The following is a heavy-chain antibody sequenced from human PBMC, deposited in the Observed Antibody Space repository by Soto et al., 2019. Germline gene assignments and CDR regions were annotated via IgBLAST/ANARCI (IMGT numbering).Heavy chain of an antibody. Sequence: PGGSLRLSCAASGFTFSTYAMTWVRQAPGKGLESVSGISDNGGRTYYADSVKGRFTISRDNSKNTLYLQMNSLRAEDTAIYYCARELHTTIPVATDFWGQGTLVTVSS. D-gene: IGHD6-19*01. CDR1: GFTFSTYA. V-gene: IGHV3-23*01. CDR3: ARELHTTIPVATDF. CDR2: ISDNGGRT. J-gene: IGHJ4*02.